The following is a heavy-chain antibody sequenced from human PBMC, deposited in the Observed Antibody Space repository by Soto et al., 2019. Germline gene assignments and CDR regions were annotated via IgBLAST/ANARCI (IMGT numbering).Heavy chain of an antibody. D-gene: IGHD3-16*01. J-gene: IGHJ6*03. CDR2: ISGSGGST. CDR3: AKVSGKITPYYYYYMDV. CDR1: GFTFSSYA. V-gene: IGHV3-23*01. Sequence: GGSLRLSCAASGFTFSSYAMSWVRQAPGKGLEWVSAISGSGGSTYYADSVKGRFTISRENSKNTLYLQMNSLRAEDTAVYYCAKVSGKITPYYYYYMDVWGKGTTVTVSS.